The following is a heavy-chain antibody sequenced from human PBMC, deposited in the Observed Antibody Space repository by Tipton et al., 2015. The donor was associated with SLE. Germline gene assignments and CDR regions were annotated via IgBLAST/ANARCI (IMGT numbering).Heavy chain of an antibody. V-gene: IGHV4-39*07. CDR1: GGSISSSSYY. CDR2: IYYSGST. D-gene: IGHD1-26*01. CDR3: ARHEWLVGATKVNYFDY. J-gene: IGHJ4*02. Sequence: TLSLTCTVSGGSISSSSYYWGWIRQPPGKGLEWIGSIYYSGSTYYNPSLKSRVTISVDTSKNQFSLQLSSVTAADTAVYYCARHEWLVGATKVNYFDYWGQGTLVTVSS.